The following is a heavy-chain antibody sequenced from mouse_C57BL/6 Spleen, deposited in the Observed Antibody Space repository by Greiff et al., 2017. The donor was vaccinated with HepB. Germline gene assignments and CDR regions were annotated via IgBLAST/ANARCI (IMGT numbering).Heavy chain of an antibody. Sequence: EVQRVESGGGLVKPGGSLKLSCAASGFTFSSYAMSWVRQTPEKRLEWVATISDGGSYTYYPDNVKGRFTISRDNAKNNLYLQMSHLKSEDTAMYYCARLYDYDGGYVDVWGTGTTVTVSS. J-gene: IGHJ1*03. V-gene: IGHV5-4*01. D-gene: IGHD2-4*01. CDR2: ISDGGSYT. CDR3: ARLYDYDGGYVDV. CDR1: GFTFSSYA.